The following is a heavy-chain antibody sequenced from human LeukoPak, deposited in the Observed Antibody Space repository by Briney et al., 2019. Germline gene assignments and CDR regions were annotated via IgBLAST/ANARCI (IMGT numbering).Heavy chain of an antibody. Sequence: GGSLRLSCAASGFTFSNHGMNWVRQAPGKGLEWVSSISSSSSYIYYADSVKGRFTISRDNAKNSLYLQMNSLRAEDTAVYYCARAEYSSSWYYYYYMDVWGKGTTVTISS. CDR3: ARAEYSSSWYYYYYMDV. CDR1: GFTFSNHG. J-gene: IGHJ6*03. V-gene: IGHV3-21*01. CDR2: ISSSSSYI. D-gene: IGHD6-13*01.